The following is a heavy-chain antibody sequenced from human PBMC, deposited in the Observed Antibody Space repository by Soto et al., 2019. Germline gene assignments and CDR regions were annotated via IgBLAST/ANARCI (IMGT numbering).Heavy chain of an antibody. V-gene: IGHV4-59*01. CDR2: IYYSGST. CDR1: GGSISSYY. CDR3: ARGAAMGVYYYYYMDV. Sequence: SETLSLTCTVSGGSISSYYWSWIRQPPGKGLDWIGYIYYSGSTNYNPSLKSRVTISVDTSKNQFSLKLSSVTAADTAVYYCARGAAMGVYYYYYMDVWGKGTTVTVSS. J-gene: IGHJ6*03. D-gene: IGHD2-2*01.